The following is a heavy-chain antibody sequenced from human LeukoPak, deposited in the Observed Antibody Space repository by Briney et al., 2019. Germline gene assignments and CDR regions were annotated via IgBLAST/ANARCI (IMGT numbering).Heavy chain of an antibody. D-gene: IGHD4/OR15-4a*01. J-gene: IGHJ4*02. V-gene: IGHV3-49*04. Sequence: PGRSLRLSCTASGFTFGGYAVSWVRQAPGKGLEWVGLIRSRLYGGAAEYGASVKGRFTVSRDDSQRVAYLQMNSLQTDDTGIYFCSRGLTESGAKYYSDHWGQGTLVTVSS. CDR3: SRGLTESGAKYYSDH. CDR2: IRSRLYGGAA. CDR1: GFTFGGYA.